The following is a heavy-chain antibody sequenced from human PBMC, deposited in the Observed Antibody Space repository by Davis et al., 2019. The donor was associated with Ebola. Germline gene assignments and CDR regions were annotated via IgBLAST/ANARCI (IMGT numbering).Heavy chain of an antibody. CDR1: GFTFSSNY. V-gene: IGHV3-66*01. J-gene: IGHJ4*02. Sequence: GGSLRLSCAASGFTFSSNYMSWVRQAPGKGLEWVSVIYIGGSTYYADSVRGRFTISRDNAKNSLYLQMNSLRAEDTAVYYCARDENYYDSSGYSTYFDYWGQGTLVTVSS. CDR2: IYIGGST. D-gene: IGHD3-22*01. CDR3: ARDENYYDSSGYSTYFDY.